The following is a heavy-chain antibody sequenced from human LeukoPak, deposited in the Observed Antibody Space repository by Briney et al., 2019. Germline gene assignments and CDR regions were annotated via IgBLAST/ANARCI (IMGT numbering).Heavy chain of an antibody. J-gene: IGHJ4*02. V-gene: IGHV1-69*13. CDR3: ARGESSGWYHFDY. Sequence: SVKVSCKASGYTFTSYGISWVRQAPGQGLEWMGGIIPIFGTANYAQKFQGRVTITADESTSTAYMELSSLRSEDTAVYYCARGESSGWYHFDYWGQGTLVTVPS. CDR1: GYTFTSYG. D-gene: IGHD6-19*01. CDR2: IIPIFGTA.